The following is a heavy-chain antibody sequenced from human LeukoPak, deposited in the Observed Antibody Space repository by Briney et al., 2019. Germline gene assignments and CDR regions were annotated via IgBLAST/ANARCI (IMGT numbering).Heavy chain of an antibody. CDR1: GFTFSSYS. CDR3: AKAPSPNPREDFDY. J-gene: IGHJ4*02. Sequence: GGSLRLSCAASGFTFSSYSMNWVRQAPGKGLEWVSAISGSGGSTYYADSVKGRFTISGDNSKNTLYLQMNSLRAEDTAVYYCAKAPSPNPREDFDYWGQGTLVTVSS. V-gene: IGHV3-23*01. CDR2: ISGSGGST.